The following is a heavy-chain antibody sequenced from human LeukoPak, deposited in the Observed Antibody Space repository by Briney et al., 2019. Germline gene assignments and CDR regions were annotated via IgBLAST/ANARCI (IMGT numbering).Heavy chain of an antibody. Sequence: SETLSLTCTVSGGSISSYYWSWIRQPPGKGLEWIGYIYYSGSTNYNPSLKSRVTISVDTSKNQFSLKLSSVTAADTAVYYCARGLGFDANWFDPWGQGTLVTVSS. V-gene: IGHV4-59*01. CDR3: ARGLGFDANWFDP. J-gene: IGHJ5*02. CDR2: IYYSGST. D-gene: IGHD3-10*01. CDR1: GGSISSYY.